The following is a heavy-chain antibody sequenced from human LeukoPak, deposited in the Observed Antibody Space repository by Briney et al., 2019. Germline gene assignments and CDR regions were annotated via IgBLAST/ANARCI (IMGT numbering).Heavy chain of an antibody. D-gene: IGHD4-17*01. CDR2: IIPIFGTA. CDR3: ASDYGDYPSHAFDI. J-gene: IGHJ3*02. V-gene: IGHV1-69*13. Sequence: SVKVSCKASGGTFSSYAISWVRQAPGQGLEWMGGIIPIFGTANYAQKFQGRVTITADESTSTAYMELSSLKSEDTAVYYCASDYGDYPSHAFDIWGQGTMVTVSS. CDR1: GGTFSSYA.